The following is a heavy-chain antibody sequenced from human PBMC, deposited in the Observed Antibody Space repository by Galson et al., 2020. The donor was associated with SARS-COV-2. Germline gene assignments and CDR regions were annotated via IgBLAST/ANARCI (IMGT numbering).Heavy chain of an antibody. D-gene: IGHD2-21*01. V-gene: IGHV3-21*01. J-gene: IGHJ4*02. CDR1: GFTFSSYS. Sequence: NSGGSLRLSCAASGFTFSSYSMNWFRQAPGKGLEWVSSITGSSRYMYYADPVKGRFTISRDNAKNSLYLQIDSLRADDTAVYYCARDKGIMFILEYFDYWGQGTLVGVSS. CDR3: ARDKGIMFILEYFDY. CDR2: ITGSSRYM.